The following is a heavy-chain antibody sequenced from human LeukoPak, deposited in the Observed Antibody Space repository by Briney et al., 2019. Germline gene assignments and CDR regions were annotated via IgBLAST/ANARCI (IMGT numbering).Heavy chain of an antibody. J-gene: IGHJ3*02. CDR2: ISYDGSNK. V-gene: IGHV3-30*04. Sequence: PGRSLRLSCAASGFTFSSYAMHWVRQAPGKGLEWVAVISYDGSNKYYADSVRGRFTISRDNSKNTLYLQMNSLRAEDTAVYYCARVSGSYSIYGAHAFDIWGQGTMVTVSS. CDR3: ARVSGSYSIYGAHAFDI. D-gene: IGHD1-26*01. CDR1: GFTFSSYA.